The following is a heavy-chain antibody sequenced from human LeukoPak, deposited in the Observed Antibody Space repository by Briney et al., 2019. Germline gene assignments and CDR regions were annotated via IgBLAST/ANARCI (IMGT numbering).Heavy chain of an antibody. CDR3: AREEYDSSGYSAFDI. J-gene: IGHJ3*02. Sequence: ASVKVSCKASGYTFTSYGISWVRQAPGQGLEWMGWISAYNGNTNYAQKLQGRVNMTTDTSTSTAYMELRSLRSDDTAVYYCAREEYDSSGYSAFDIWGQGTMVTVSS. CDR1: GYTFTSYG. CDR2: ISAYNGNT. D-gene: IGHD3-22*01. V-gene: IGHV1-18*01.